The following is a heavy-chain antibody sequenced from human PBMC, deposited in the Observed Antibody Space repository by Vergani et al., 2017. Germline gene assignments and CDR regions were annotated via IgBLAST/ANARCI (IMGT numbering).Heavy chain of an antibody. D-gene: IGHD5-18*01. CDR1: GFTFSNSW. Sequence: EAQLVESGGGLVQPGGSLRLSCAASGFTFSNSWMSWVRQAPGKGLEWVANIKQDGSEKYYVESVQGRFTIARDNAKNLLYLEMNSLRAEDTAVYYCARGRWVQLWYYFDYWGQGTLVTVSS. J-gene: IGHJ4*02. CDR2: IKQDGSEK. V-gene: IGHV3-7*03. CDR3: ARGRWVQLWYYFDY.